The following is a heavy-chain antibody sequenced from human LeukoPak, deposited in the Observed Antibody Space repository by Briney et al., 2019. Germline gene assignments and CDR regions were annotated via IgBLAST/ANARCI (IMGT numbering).Heavy chain of an antibody. CDR3: ARDYYGSGSLSGY. V-gene: IGHV3-21*05. Sequence: PGGSLRLSCAASGFTFSSYSMNWVRQAPGKGLEWVSYISSSSSHIYYADSVKGRFTISRDNAKNSLYLQMNGLRAEDTAVYYCARDYYGSGSLSGYWGQGTLVTVSS. CDR1: GFTFSSYS. D-gene: IGHD3-10*01. CDR2: ISSSSSHI. J-gene: IGHJ4*02.